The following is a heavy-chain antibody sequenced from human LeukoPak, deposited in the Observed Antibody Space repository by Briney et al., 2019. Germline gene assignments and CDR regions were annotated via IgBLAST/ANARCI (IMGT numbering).Heavy chain of an antibody. CDR1: GYSFTSYW. J-gene: IGHJ4*02. CDR3: VRIEDLRGLYYFDY. Sequence: PGESPKISCKGSGYSFTSYWIGRVRQMPGKGLEWMGVIFPGDSDTRYSPSFQGQVTISADKSISTAYLQWSSLKASDTAMYYCVRIEDLRGLYYFDYWGQGTLVTVSS. V-gene: IGHV5-51*01. CDR2: IFPGDSDT. D-gene: IGHD3-16*01.